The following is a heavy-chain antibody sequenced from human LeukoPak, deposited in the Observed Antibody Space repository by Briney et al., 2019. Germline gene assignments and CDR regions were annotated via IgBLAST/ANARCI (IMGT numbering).Heavy chain of an antibody. CDR2: ISSSGSTI. CDR3: ASPTVTTAFYDY. V-gene: IGHV3-11*04. J-gene: IGHJ4*02. D-gene: IGHD4-11*01. CDR1: GFTVSDYY. Sequence: PGGSLRLACAASGFTVSDYYMSWIRQAPGEGLEWVSCISSSGSTIYYADSVKGRFTISRDNAKNSLYLQMNSLRAEDTAVYYCASPTVTTAFYDYWGQGTLVTVSS.